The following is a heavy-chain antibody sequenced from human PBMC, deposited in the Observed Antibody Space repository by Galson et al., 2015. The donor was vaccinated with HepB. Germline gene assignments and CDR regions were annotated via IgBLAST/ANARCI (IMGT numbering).Heavy chain of an antibody. CDR1: GFTFDDYA. CDR3: AKETFGELLWYAFDI. J-gene: IGHJ3*02. D-gene: IGHD3-10*01. Sequence: SLRLSCAASGFTFDDYAMHWVRQAPGKGLEWVSGISWNSGSIGYADSVKGRLTISRDNAKNSLYLQMNSLRAEDTALYYCAKETFGELLWYAFDIWGQGTMVTVSS. CDR2: ISWNSGSI. V-gene: IGHV3-9*01.